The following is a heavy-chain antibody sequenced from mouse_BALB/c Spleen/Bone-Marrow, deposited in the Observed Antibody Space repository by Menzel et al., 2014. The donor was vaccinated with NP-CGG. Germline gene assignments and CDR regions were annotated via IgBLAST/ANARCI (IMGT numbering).Heavy chain of an antibody. CDR2: ISSGSSTI. V-gene: IGHV5-17*02. D-gene: IGHD2-12*01. CDR3: AREDDGGVYYFGY. J-gene: IGHJ2*01. CDR1: GFTFSSFG. Sequence: EVKLMESGGGLVQPGGSRKLSCAASGFTFSSFGMHWVRQAPEKGLEWVAYISSGSSTIYYADTVKGRFTISRDNPKNTLFLQMTSLRSEDTAMYYCAREDDGGVYYFGYLGQGTTLTVSS.